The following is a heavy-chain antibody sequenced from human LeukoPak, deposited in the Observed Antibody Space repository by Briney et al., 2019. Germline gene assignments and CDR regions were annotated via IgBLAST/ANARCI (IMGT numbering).Heavy chain of an antibody. CDR1: GYTFTSYA. V-gene: IGHV1-18*01. Sequence: ASVKVSCKASGYTFTSYAMNWVRQAPGQGLEWMGWISAYNGNTNYAQKLQGRVTMTTDTSTSTAYMELRSLRSDDTAVYYCAREYLADGSYYYYMDVWGKGTAVTVSS. J-gene: IGHJ6*03. D-gene: IGHD2-8*01. CDR3: AREYLADGSYYYYMDV. CDR2: ISAYNGNT.